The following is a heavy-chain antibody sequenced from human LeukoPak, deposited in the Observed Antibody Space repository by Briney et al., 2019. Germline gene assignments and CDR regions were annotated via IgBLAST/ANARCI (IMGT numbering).Heavy chain of an antibody. CDR1: GFTFSSYW. J-gene: IGHJ4*02. D-gene: IGHD1-26*01. Sequence: GGSLRLSCAASGFTFSSYWMSWVRQAPGKGLEWVANIKQDGSEKSKNSLYLQMNSLRAEDTAVYYCAKEMGATNYFEYWGQGTLVTVSS. V-gene: IGHV3-7*01. CDR2: IKQDGSEK. CDR3: AKEMGATNYFEY.